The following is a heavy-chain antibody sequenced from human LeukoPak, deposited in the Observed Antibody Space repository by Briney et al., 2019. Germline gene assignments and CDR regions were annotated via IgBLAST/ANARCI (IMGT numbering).Heavy chain of an antibody. J-gene: IGHJ4*02. Sequence: MTGGSLRLSCAASGFTLSDSYMSWIRQAPGKGLEWVSYISSSSSTIYYADSVKGRFTISRDNAKNSLYLQMSSLRGEDTALYYCAKDRRNDFDYWGQGTLVTVSS. V-gene: IGHV3-11*01. CDR3: AKDRRNDFDY. CDR1: GFTLSDSY. CDR2: ISSSSSTI. D-gene: IGHD1-14*01.